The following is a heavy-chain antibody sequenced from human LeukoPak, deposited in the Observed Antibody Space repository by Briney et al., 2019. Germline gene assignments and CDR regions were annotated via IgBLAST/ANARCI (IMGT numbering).Heavy chain of an antibody. CDR3: AISHSGSYWDAFDI. V-gene: IGHV3-11*04. CDR2: ISRSGSTE. CDR1: GFTFSDYN. Sequence: GGSLRLSCAASGFTFSDYNMRWIRQAPGKGLEWVSSISRSGSTEYYADSVKGRFTISRDNAKNSLFLQMNSLRAEDTAVYYCAISHSGSYWDAFDIWGQGTMVTVSS. D-gene: IGHD1-26*01. J-gene: IGHJ3*02.